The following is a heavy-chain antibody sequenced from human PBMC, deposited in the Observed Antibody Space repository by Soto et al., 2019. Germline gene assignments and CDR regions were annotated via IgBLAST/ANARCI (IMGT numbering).Heavy chain of an antibody. J-gene: IGHJ4*02. CDR3: ARLPPNYDSRGFLDY. D-gene: IGHD3-22*01. Sequence: GESLKISCKGSGYSFTSYWIGWVRQMPGKGLEWMGIIYPGDSDTRYSPSFQGQVTISADKSISTAYLQWSSLKASDTAMYYCARLPPNYDSRGFLDYWGQGTLVTVSS. CDR2: IYPGDSDT. CDR1: GYSFTSYW. V-gene: IGHV5-51*01.